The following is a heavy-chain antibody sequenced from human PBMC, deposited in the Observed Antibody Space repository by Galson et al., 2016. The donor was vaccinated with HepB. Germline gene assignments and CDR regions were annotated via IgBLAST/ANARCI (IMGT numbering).Heavy chain of an antibody. CDR1: GFTTSSYW. CDR2: IKQDGSEK. J-gene: IGHJ2*01. D-gene: IGHD6-19*01. CDR3: AGALSSSGWTYWYFDL. V-gene: IGHV3-7*03. Sequence: SLRLSCAASGFTTSSYWMTWVRQAPGKGLEWVANIKQDGSEKYYVDSVKGRFTISRDNAKNSLFLQMNGLRAEDTAVYYCAGALSSSGWTYWYFDLWGRGTLVTVSS.